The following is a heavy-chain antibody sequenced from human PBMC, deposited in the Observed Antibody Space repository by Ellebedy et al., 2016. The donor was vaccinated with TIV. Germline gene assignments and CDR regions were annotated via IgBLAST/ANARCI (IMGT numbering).Heavy chain of an antibody. CDR3: AGNIAARPHFFDY. D-gene: IGHD6-6*01. CDR2: IWYDGSNT. V-gene: IGHV3-33*01. CDR1: GFTLNNYG. Sequence: GESLKISCTASGFTLNNYGMHWVRQAPGKGLEWVALIWYDGSNTYYADSVKGRFTISRDNSRNTLYLQMDSLRADDTAIYYCAGNIAARPHFFDYWGQGTLVTVSS. J-gene: IGHJ4*02.